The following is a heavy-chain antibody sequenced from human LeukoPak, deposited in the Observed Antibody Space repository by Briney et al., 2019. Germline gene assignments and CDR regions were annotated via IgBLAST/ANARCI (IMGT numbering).Heavy chain of an antibody. CDR1: GGSISSYY. J-gene: IGHJ4*02. Sequence: PSETLSLTCTVSGGSISSYYWSWIRQPPGKGLEWIGYIYYSGSTNYNPSLKSRVTISVDTSKNQFSLKLSSVTAADTAVYYCARVLDYGGNLDYWGQGTLVTVSS. V-gene: IGHV4-59*12. D-gene: IGHD4-23*01. CDR3: ARVLDYGGNLDY. CDR2: IYYSGST.